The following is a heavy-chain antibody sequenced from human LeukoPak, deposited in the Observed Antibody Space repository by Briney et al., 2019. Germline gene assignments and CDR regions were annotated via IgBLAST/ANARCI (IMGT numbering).Heavy chain of an antibody. V-gene: IGHV3-21*01. CDR1: GFTFSTYT. J-gene: IGHJ4*02. Sequence: GGSLRLSCAASGFTFSTYTMNWVRQAPGKGLEWVSFISSSGSDINYSDSVKGRFTISRDNAKNSLYLQMNSLRAEDTAVYYCARAGDYDYVWGSYRHDYWGQGTLVTVSS. D-gene: IGHD3-16*02. CDR2: ISSSGSDI. CDR3: ARAGDYDYVWGSYRHDY.